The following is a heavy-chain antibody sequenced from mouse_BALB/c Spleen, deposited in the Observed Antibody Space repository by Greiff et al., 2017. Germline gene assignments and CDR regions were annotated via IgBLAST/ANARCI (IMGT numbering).Heavy chain of an antibody. V-gene: IGHV2-4-1*01. CDR1: GFSLTSYG. D-gene: IGHD1-1*01. CDR2: IWSGGST. CDR3: ARKGKPPYYYGSSYAMDY. J-gene: IGHJ4*01. Sequence: QVQLKESGPGLVQPSQSLSITCTVSGFSLTSYGVHWVRQSPGKGLEWLGVIWSGGSTDYNAAFISRLSISKDNSKSQVFFKMNSLQADDTAIYYCARKGKPPYYYGSSYAMDYWGQGTSVTVSS.